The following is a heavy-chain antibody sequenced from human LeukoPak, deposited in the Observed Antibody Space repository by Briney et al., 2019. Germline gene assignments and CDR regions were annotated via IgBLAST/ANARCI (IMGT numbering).Heavy chain of an antibody. CDR2: INEDGSEK. CDR3: ARSSMAVAGTLDY. D-gene: IGHD6-19*01. J-gene: IGHJ4*02. CDR1: GYTTRGYW. V-gene: IGHV3-7*01. Sequence: GGSLRLSCVVSGYTTRGYWMSWVRQAPGKGLEWVANINEDGSEKAYVDSVTGRFTISKDNAKNSLHLQMNSLRAEDTAVYYCARSSMAVAGTLDYWGQGTLVTVSS.